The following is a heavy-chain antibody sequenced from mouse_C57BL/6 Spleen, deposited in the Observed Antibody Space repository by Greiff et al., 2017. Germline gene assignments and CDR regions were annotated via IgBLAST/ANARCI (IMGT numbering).Heavy chain of an antibody. Sequence: QVQLKQPGAELVKPGASVKLSCKASGYTFTSYWMQWVKQRPGQGLEWIGEFDPSDSYTNYNQKFKGKATLTVDTSSSTAYMQLSSLTSEDSAVCYCAKGLIYYDYDGGYWGQGTSVTVAS. CDR2: FDPSDSYT. CDR1: GYTFTSYW. D-gene: IGHD2-4*01. J-gene: IGHJ4*01. V-gene: IGHV1-50*01. CDR3: AKGLIYYDYDGGY.